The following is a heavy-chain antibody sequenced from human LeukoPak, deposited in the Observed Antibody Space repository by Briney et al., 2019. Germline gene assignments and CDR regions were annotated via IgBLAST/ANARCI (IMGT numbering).Heavy chain of an antibody. CDR2: ISGSGGST. CDR1: GFTFSSYA. Sequence: GGSLRLSCAASGFTFSSYAMSWVRQAPGKGLEWVSAISGSGGSTYYADSVKGRFAISRDNSKNTLYLQMNSLRAEDTAVYYCAKDGEGIVGATAFDIWGQGTMVTVSS. D-gene: IGHD1-26*01. CDR3: AKDGEGIVGATAFDI. J-gene: IGHJ3*02. V-gene: IGHV3-23*01.